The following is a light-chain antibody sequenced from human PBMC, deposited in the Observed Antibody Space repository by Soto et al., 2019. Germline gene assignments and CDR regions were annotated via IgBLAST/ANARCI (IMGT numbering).Light chain of an antibody. CDR2: KAS. V-gene: IGKV1-5*03. Sequence: DIQMTQSPSTLSASVGERVTITCRASQSISSWLAWYQQKPGKAPKLLIYKASSLESGVPPRFSGSGSGKEFPLPITRLQPDYFAANYCEQYNRYPTWTFGQGTKGEIK. CDR1: QSISSW. J-gene: IGKJ1*01. CDR3: EQYNRYPTWT.